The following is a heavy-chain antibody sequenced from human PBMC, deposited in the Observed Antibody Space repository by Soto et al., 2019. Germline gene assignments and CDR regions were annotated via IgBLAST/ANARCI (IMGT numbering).Heavy chain of an antibody. Sequence: QVQLVQSGAEVRKPGASVKVACKPSGYTFNTYYLHWLRQAPGQALEWMGVINPSGGGTTYAPKFQGRVTVTRDTSTSTVFTELSSLRSDDTAVYYCARGGPSAVVTASFANWGQGPLVTVSS. CDR3: ARGGPSAVVTASFAN. CDR1: GYTFNTYY. D-gene: IGHD2-21*02. J-gene: IGHJ4*02. CDR2: INPSGGGT. V-gene: IGHV1-46*02.